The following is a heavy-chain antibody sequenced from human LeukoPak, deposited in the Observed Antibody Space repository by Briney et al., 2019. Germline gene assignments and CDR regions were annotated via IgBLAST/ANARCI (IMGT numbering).Heavy chain of an antibody. D-gene: IGHD3-22*01. V-gene: IGHV1-46*01. CDR1: GYTFTSYY. CDR3: ASNHYYDSSGLDY. Sequence: ASVKVSCKASGYTFTSYYMHWVRQPPGQGLEWMGIINPSGGSTNYAQKFPGRVTITADKSTSTAYMELSSLRSEDTAVYYCASNHYYDSSGLDYWGQGTLVTVSS. CDR2: INPSGGST. J-gene: IGHJ4*02.